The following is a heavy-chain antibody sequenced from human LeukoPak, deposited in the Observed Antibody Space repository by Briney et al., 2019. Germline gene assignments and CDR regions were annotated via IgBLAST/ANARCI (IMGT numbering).Heavy chain of an antibody. V-gene: IGHV4-34*01. Sequence: SETLSLTCAVYGGSFSGYYWSGIRQPPGKGLEWIGEINHSGSTNYNPSLKSRVTISVDTSKNQFSLKLSSVTAADTAVYYCARGREYSSSPPYFDYWGQGTLVTVSS. CDR2: INHSGST. J-gene: IGHJ4*02. CDR1: GGSFSGYY. D-gene: IGHD6-6*01. CDR3: ARGREYSSSPPYFDY.